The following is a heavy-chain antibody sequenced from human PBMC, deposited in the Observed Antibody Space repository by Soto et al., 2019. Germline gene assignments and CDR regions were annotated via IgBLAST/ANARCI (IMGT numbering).Heavy chain of an antibody. CDR3: ARERLPDYYYYYGMDV. J-gene: IGHJ6*02. CDR1: GFTFSDYE. V-gene: IGHV3-48*03. Sequence: PGGSLRLSCTASGFTFSDYEMNWVRQVPGKGLEWVSHISTSVNPLYYADSVKGRFTISRDNAKNSLFLQMNSLRAEDTAIYYCARERLPDYYYYYGMDVWGQGTTVTVSS. D-gene: IGHD6-25*01. CDR2: ISTSVNPL.